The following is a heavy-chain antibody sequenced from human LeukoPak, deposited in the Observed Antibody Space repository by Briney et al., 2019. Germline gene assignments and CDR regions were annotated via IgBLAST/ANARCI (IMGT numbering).Heavy chain of an antibody. V-gene: IGHV3-74*01. J-gene: IGHJ4*02. CDR3: ATKQWLAPPPDS. D-gene: IGHD6-19*01. Sequence: GGSLRLSCAASGFTFSKYWMLWVRQAQGKGLEGVSRINTDGTVTTYADSVKGRFTVSRDNADNTMFLQMNSVRDEDTAVYYCATKQWLAPPPDSWGQGTPVTVSS. CDR2: INTDGTVT. CDR1: GFTFSKYW.